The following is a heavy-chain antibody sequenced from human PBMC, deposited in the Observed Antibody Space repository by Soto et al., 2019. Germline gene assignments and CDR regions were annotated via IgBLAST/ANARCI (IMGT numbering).Heavy chain of an antibody. CDR1: GFTFSSYR. Sequence: EVQLVESGGGLVQPGGSLRLSCAASGFTFSSYRMSWVRQAPGKGLAWVANLKQDGSEKYYVESVKGRFAISRDNAKNALYLQMNSLRAEDTAVYYCARERDASLDAFDYWGQGTLVTVSS. CDR3: ARERDASLDAFDY. J-gene: IGHJ4*02. V-gene: IGHV3-7*01. CDR2: LKQDGSEK.